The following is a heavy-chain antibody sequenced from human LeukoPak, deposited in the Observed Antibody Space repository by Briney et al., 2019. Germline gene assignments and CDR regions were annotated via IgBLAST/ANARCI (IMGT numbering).Heavy chain of an antibody. V-gene: IGHV3-53*01. CDR2: IYSGGST. Sequence: PGGSLRLSCAASGFTVSSNYMSWVRQAPGKGLEWVSVIYSGGSTYYADSVKGRFTISRDNAKNTLYLQMNSLRAEDTAVYYCAKDGVAAPPGNWFDPWGQGTLVTVSS. CDR3: AKDGVAAPPGNWFDP. D-gene: IGHD6-13*01. CDR1: GFTVSSNY. J-gene: IGHJ5*02.